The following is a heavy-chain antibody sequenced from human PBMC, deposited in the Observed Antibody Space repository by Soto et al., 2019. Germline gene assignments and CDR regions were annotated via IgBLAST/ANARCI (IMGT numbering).Heavy chain of an antibody. D-gene: IGHD3-9*01. Sequence: PSETLSLTCTISCGSISVYYWSWIRQSPRQGLEWIGYVYDNGRPYYSPSLKSRVTISADTSKNQISLKLTSATAADTAVYYCARGVGSSPPRYWGRGTLVTV. V-gene: IGHV4-59*01. CDR3: ARGVGSSPPRY. J-gene: IGHJ4*02. CDR2: VYDNGRP. CDR1: CGSISVYY.